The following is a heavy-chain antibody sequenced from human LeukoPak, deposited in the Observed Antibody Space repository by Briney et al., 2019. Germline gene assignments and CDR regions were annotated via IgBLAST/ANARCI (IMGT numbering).Heavy chain of an antibody. D-gene: IGHD3-10*01. J-gene: IGHJ4*02. V-gene: IGHV4-38-2*01. Sequence: PSETLSLTCDVSGYSISTGDYWDWIRPPPGKGLEWIWSIYFSGITYYNPSLKNRVTIAADMSENQFSLRLSSVTAADSAVYYCARLTSSNRGLMITHDYWGQGTLVSVSS. CDR1: GYSISTGDY. CDR2: IYFSGIT. CDR3: ARLTSSNRGLMITHDY.